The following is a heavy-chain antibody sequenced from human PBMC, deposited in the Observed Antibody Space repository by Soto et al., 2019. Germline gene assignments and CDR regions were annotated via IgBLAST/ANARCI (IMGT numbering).Heavy chain of an antibody. CDR1: GYSFTNYG. CDR3: ARDRGVAPPVAGNTHYHYYMDV. J-gene: IGHJ6*03. Sequence: GASVKVSCKASGYSFTNYGITWVRQAPGQGLEWMGWISGFNGNTHYAQKLQGRVTMTTDASTSTAYMELRSLRSDDTAVYYCARDRGVAPPVAGNTHYHYYMDVWGKGTTVTVSS. CDR2: ISGFNGNT. V-gene: IGHV1-18*01. D-gene: IGHD6-19*01.